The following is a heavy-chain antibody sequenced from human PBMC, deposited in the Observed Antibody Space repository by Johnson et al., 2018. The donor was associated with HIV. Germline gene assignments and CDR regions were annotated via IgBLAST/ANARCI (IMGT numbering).Heavy chain of an antibody. CDR1: GFTFSSYA. J-gene: IGHJ3*01. CDR3: ASEVEYSTLGGV. D-gene: IGHD6-6*01. Sequence: VQLVESGGGVVQPGRSLRLSCAASGFTFSSYAMHWVRQAPGKGLEWVAVISYDGSNKYYADSVKGRFTISRDNSKNTLYLQMNSLRADDTAVYYCASEVEYSTLGGVWGQGTVVTVSS. CDR2: ISYDGSNK. V-gene: IGHV3-30*04.